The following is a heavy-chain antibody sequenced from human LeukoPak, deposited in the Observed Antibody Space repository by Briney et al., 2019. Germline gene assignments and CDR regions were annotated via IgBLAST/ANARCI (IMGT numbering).Heavy chain of an antibody. CDR1: GFTFSSYA. J-gene: IGHJ6*03. Sequence: PGGSLRLSCAASGFTFSSYAMSWVRRAPGKGLEWVSAISGSGGSTYYADSVMGRFTISRDNSKSTLYLQMNSLRAEDTAVYYCARVTIGSGYYYYYYYMDVWGKGTTVTISS. CDR2: ISGSGGST. V-gene: IGHV3-23*01. D-gene: IGHD3-22*01. CDR3: ARVTIGSGYYYYYYYMDV.